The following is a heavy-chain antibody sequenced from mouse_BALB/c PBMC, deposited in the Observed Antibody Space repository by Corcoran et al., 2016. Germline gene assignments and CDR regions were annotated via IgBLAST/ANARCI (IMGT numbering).Heavy chain of an antibody. V-gene: IGHV9-3-1*01. Sequence: QIQLVQSGPELKKPGETVKISCKASGYTFTNYGMNWMKQAPGKGLKWMGWINTYTGEPTYADDFKGRFAFSLDTSASTAYLQINNLKNEDTATYFCAREPDARDYWGQGTSVTVSS. CDR1: GYTFTNYG. CDR2: INTYTGEP. J-gene: IGHJ4*01. CDR3: AREPDARDY.